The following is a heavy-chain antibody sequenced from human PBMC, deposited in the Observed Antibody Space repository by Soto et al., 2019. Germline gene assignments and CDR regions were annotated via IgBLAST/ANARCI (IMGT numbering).Heavy chain of an antibody. D-gene: IGHD2-2*01. CDR2: ISYDGSNK. J-gene: IGHJ6*02. CDR3: AKDRPIVPAAIRYYYYGMDV. CDR1: GFTLISYR. V-gene: IGHV3-30*18. Sequence: GGSLRLSCAAPGFTLISYRMHWVRQAPGKWLEWVAVISYDGSNKYYADSVKGRFTISRDNTKNTLYQQMNSLRAEDTAVYYCAKDRPIVPAAIRYYYYGMDVWGQGTTVTVSS.